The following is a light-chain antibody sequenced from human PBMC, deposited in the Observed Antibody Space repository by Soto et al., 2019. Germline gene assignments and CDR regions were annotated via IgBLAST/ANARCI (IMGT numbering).Light chain of an antibody. CDR3: QQYNNCPFT. Sequence: EKVMTQSPATLSVSPGERATLSCRASQSISSNLAWYQQKPVQAPRLLIYGASTRATGITATFSGSGSGTEYNLTSRGPPSEDSAVYYCQQYNNCPFTFDPGTKVDIK. V-gene: IGKV3-15*01. J-gene: IGKJ3*01. CDR2: GAS. CDR1: QSISSN.